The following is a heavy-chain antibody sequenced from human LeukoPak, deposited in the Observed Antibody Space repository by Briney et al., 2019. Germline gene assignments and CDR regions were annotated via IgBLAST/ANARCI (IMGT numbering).Heavy chain of an antibody. V-gene: IGHV3-53*01. Sequence: PGGSLRLSCAASGFTVSSNYMTWVRRAPGKGLEWVSVIYSGGGTFYADSVKGRFTISRDNSKNTMYLQMNSLRAEDTAVYYCGRGPSVAGRGGDYGGQGTLVTVSS. CDR1: GFTVSSNY. J-gene: IGHJ4*02. CDR2: IYSGGGT. D-gene: IGHD6-6*01. CDR3: GRGPSVAGRGGDY.